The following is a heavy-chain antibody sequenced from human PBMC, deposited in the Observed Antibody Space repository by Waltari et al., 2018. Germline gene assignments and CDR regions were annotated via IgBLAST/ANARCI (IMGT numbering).Heavy chain of an antibody. CDR1: GASISSYY. J-gene: IGHJ6*02. CDR3: ASNDFWSGRYYGMDV. V-gene: IGHV4-59*01. CDR2: IYYGGTT. Sequence: QVQLQESGPGLVKPSETLSLTCTVSGASISSYYWSWIRQPPGKGLEWIGYIYYGGTTNYNPSLKSRVTISVDTSKNQFSLKLSSVTAADTAVYYCASNDFWSGRYYGMDVWGQGTTVTVSS. D-gene: IGHD3-3*01.